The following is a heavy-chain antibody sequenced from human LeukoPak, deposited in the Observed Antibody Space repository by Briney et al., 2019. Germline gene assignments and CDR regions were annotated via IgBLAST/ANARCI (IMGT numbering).Heavy chain of an antibody. V-gene: IGHV4-34*01. CDR1: GGSFSGYY. D-gene: IGHD1-26*01. CDR2: INHSGST. Sequence: PSETLSLTCAVYGGSFSGYYWSWIRQPPGKGLEWIGEINHSGSTNYNPSLKSRVTISVDTSKNQFSLKLSSVTAADTAVYYCARGGMGSVDYWGQGTLVTVSS. CDR3: ARGGMGSVDY. J-gene: IGHJ4*02.